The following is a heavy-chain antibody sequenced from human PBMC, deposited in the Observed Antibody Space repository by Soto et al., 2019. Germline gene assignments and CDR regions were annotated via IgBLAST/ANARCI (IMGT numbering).Heavy chain of an antibody. CDR2: ISSSGSTT. J-gene: IGHJ3*02. Sequence: EVQLVESGGGLVQPGGSLRLSCAASGFTFSSYEMNWVRLAPGKGLEWVSYISSSGSTTNYAEPVEGRFTISRDNAKNSLYLQMTSLRAGDTAVYYCATRSGGGGAFDIWGQGTMVTVSS. CDR3: ATRSGGGGAFDI. CDR1: GFTFSSYE. V-gene: IGHV3-48*03. D-gene: IGHD3-10*01.